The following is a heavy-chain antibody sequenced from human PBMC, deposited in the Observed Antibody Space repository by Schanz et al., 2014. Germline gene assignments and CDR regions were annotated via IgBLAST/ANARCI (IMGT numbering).Heavy chain of an antibody. CDR1: GFSVSNTY. D-gene: IGHD1-26*01. CDR2: ISYDGNTK. CDR3: AKEGSIYWDRSVDY. Sequence: VQLAESGGGLIQPGGSLRLSCAVSGFSVSNTYMHWVRQAPGKGLEWVTVISYDGNTKYYADSVKGRFTISRDNSKNTLYLQMNSLRPEDTAVYYCAKEGSIYWDRSVDYWGQGTLVTVSS. J-gene: IGHJ4*02. V-gene: IGHV3-30*18.